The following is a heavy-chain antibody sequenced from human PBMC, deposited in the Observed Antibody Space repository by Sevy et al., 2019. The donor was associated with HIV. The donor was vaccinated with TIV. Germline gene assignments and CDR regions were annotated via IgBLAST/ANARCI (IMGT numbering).Heavy chain of an antibody. D-gene: IGHD3-3*01. V-gene: IGHV1-24*01. CDR1: GYTLSELP. Sequence: ASVKVSCKVSGYTLSELPMHWVRQAPGKGLEWLGGFDPEDGETIYAQKFQGRVTMTEDTSTETAYMELSRLRSEDTAVYYCATLDFCSDHPFYGTDVWGQGTTVTVSS. CDR3: ATLDFCSDHPFYGTDV. J-gene: IGHJ6*02. CDR2: FDPEDGET.